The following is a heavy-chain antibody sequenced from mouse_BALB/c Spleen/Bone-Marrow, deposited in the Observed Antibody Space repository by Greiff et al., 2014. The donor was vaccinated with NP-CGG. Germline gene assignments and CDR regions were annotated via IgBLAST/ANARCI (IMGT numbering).Heavy chain of an antibody. CDR1: GYTFTHYA. Sequence: VQLLESVAELLRPGVSVKISCKGSGYTFTHYAMHWVKQIHAQSLEWIGVISTYYGDASYNQQFKGKATMTLNKPSSTAYSELARLTSEDAANYYCASRGGVSWFAYGGQGTLVTVSA. V-gene: IGHV1S137*01. J-gene: IGHJ3*01. CDR3: ASRGGVSWFAY. CDR2: ISTYYGDA.